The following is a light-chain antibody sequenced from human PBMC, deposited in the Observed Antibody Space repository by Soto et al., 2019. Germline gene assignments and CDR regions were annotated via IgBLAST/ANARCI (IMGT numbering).Light chain of an antibody. J-gene: IGKJ2*01. CDR2: RAS. CDR1: QSISNW. V-gene: IGKV1-5*03. CDR3: QQYNTDSHT. Sequence: DIQMTQSPSTLSASVGDRVTITCRASQSISNWLAWYQQKPGKAPKLLIYRASALECGVPSRFTGSGSGTEFTLTISSLQPDDFAIYFCQQYNTDSHTFGQGTKLEIK.